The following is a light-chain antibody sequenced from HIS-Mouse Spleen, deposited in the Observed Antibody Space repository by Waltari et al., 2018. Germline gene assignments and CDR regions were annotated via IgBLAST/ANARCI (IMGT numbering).Light chain of an antibody. J-gene: IGLJ3*02. CDR3: CSYAGSSTWV. V-gene: IGLV2-23*01. CDR2: EGS. Sequence: QSALPQPASVSGSPGQSITISCTGTSSDVGRYNIVSWYQQHPGKAPKPMIYEGSKRPSGVSNRFSGSKSGNTASLTISGLQAEDEADYYCCSYAGSSTWVFGGGTKLTVL. CDR1: SSDVGRYNI.